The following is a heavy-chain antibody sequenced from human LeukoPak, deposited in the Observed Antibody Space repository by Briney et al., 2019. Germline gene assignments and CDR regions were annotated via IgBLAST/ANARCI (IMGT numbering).Heavy chain of an antibody. V-gene: IGHV3-49*04. Sequence: GRSLRLSCTASGFTFGDNAMSWVRQAPGKGLEWVGFIRSKAYGGTTEYAASVKGRFTISRDDSKSIAYLQMNSLKTEDTAVYYCTSDRRGYYDSSGYDSRFDYWGQGTLVTVSS. CDR2: IRSKAYGGTT. J-gene: IGHJ4*02. D-gene: IGHD3-22*01. CDR1: GFTFGDNA. CDR3: TSDRRGYYDSSGYDSRFDY.